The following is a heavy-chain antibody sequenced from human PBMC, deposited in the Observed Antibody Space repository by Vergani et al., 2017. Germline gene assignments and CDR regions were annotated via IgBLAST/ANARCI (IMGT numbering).Heavy chain of an antibody. J-gene: IGHJ6*02. D-gene: IGHD3-10*01. CDR3: AGSGDEDYYGSGSYPYYYGMDV. CDR1: GGTFSSYA. CDR2: IIPIFGTA. Sequence: QVQLVQSGAEVKKPGSSVKVSCKASGGTFSSYAISWVRQAPGQGLEWMGGIIPIFGTANYAQKFQGRVTITADESTSTAYMELSSLRSEDTAVYYCAGSGDEDYYGSGSYPYYYGMDVWGQGTTVTVSS. V-gene: IGHV1-69*12.